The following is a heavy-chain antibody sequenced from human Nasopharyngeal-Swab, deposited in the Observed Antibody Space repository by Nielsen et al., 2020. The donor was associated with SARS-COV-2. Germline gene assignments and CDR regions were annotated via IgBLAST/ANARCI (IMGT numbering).Heavy chain of an antibody. D-gene: IGHD3-22*01. V-gene: IGHV3-30-3*01. CDR1: GFTFSSYA. J-gene: IGHJ4*02. CDR2: ISYDGSNK. CDR3: TTAGSLRITMIVVVIDY. Sequence: GESLKISCAASGFTFSSYAMHWVRQAPGKGLEWVAVISYDGSNKYYADSVKGRFTISRDNSKNTLYLQMNSLRAEDTAVYYCTTAGSLRITMIVVVIDYWGQGTLVTVSS.